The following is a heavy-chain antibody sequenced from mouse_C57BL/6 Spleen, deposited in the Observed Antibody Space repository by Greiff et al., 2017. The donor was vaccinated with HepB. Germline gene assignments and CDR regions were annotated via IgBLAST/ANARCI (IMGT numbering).Heavy chain of an antibody. CDR3: ARDYYGPDY. CDR2: ISDGGSYT. D-gene: IGHD1-1*01. Sequence: EVKLMESGGGLVKPGGSLKLSCAASGFTFSSYAMSWVRQTPEKRLEWVATISDGGSYTYYPDNVKGRFTISRDNAKNNLYLQMSHLKSEDTAMYYCARDYYGPDYWGQGTTLTVSS. V-gene: IGHV5-4*01. CDR1: GFTFSSYA. J-gene: IGHJ2*01.